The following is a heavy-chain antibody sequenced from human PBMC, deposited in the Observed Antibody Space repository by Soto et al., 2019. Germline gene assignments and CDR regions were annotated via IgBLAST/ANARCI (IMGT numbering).Heavy chain of an antibody. Sequence: GGSLRLSCATSGFTFSRCDMNWVRQAPGKGLEWVSFISSSASYMYYADSVKGRFTISRDNSKKSLYLQMNSLRADDTAVYYCARGGLEPFDYLGQGALVTVSS. CDR1: GFTFSRCD. D-gene: IGHD1-1*01. V-gene: IGHV3-21*01. J-gene: IGHJ4*02. CDR3: ARGGLEPFDY. CDR2: ISSSASYM.